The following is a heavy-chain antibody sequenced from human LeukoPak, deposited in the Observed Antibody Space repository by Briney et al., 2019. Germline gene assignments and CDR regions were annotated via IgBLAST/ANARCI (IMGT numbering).Heavy chain of an antibody. V-gene: IGHV4-4*02. CDR1: GGSITSNNW. J-gene: IGHJ4*02. D-gene: IGHD6-6*01. CDR2: IYHTGNS. CDR3: ARDVGARLPGY. Sequence: PSETLSLTCAVSGGSITSNNWWSWVRQSPGKGLEWIGEIYHTGNSNYNPSLKSRVTISVDKSKNLFSLKLTSVTAEDTAFYYCARDVGARLPGYWGRGLLVTVSS.